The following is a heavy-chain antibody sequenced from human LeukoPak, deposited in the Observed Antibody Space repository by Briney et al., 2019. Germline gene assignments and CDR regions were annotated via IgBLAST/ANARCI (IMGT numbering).Heavy chain of an antibody. D-gene: IGHD3-10*01. CDR2: IYYSGST. CDR1: GGSISSSGYY. Sequence: SETLSLTCTVSGGSISSSGYYWGWIRQPPGKGLEWIGSIYYSGSTYYNPSLKSRVTISVDTSKNQFSLKLSSVTAADTAVYYCARKENVYYYFDYWGQGTLVTVSS. CDR3: ARKENVYYYFDY. J-gene: IGHJ4*02. V-gene: IGHV4-39*01.